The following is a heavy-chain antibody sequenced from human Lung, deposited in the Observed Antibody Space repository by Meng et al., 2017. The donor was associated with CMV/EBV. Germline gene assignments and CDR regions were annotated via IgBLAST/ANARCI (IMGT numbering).Heavy chain of an antibody. D-gene: IGHD3-9*01. J-gene: IGHJ4*01. CDR3: ARVHYDISTGYQFDL. CDR1: GASVSSYTNY. V-gene: IGHV4-61*03. CDR2: IYYTGST. Sequence: SXTXSLXCTVSGASVSSYTNYWSWIRQSPGKGLGWIGYIYYTGSTKYTPSLKSRVTMSVDTSKNHFSLKLSSVTAADTAVYYCARVHYDISTGYQFDLWGHGTVVTVSS.